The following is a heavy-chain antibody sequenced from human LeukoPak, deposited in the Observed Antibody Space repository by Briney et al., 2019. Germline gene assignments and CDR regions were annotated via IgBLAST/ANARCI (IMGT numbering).Heavy chain of an antibody. CDR2: ISRDGRST. CDR1: GFTFSSHW. CDR3: TSDTVDTSLGIDY. V-gene: IGHV3-74*01. D-gene: IGHD5-18*01. J-gene: IGHJ4*02. Sequence: GGSLRLSCAASGFTFSSHWMHWVRQVPGEGLVWVSRISRDGRSTAYADSVKGRFTISRDNAKNTLYLQMNSLRAEDTAVYYCTSDTVDTSLGIDYWGLGTLVTVSS.